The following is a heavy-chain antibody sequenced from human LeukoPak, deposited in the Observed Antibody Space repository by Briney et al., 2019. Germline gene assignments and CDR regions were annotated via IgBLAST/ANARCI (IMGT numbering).Heavy chain of an antibody. V-gene: IGHV3-23*01. CDR3: AKNKMITFGGVIVSFDY. Sequence: GGSLRLSCAASGFTFDDYGMSWVRQAPGKGLEWVSAISGSGGSTYYADSVKGRFTISRDNSKNTLYLQMNSLRAEDTAVYYCAKNKMITFGGVIVSFDYWGQGTLVTVSS. D-gene: IGHD3-16*02. CDR2: ISGSGGST. CDR1: GFTFDDYG. J-gene: IGHJ4*02.